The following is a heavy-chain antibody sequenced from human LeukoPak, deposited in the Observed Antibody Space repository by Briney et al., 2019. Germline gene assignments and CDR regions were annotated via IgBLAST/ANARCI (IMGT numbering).Heavy chain of an antibody. J-gene: IGHJ6*02. CDR1: GFTFSSYG. D-gene: IGHD5-18*01. V-gene: IGHV3-30*03. CDR3: ARGKDTAMVNYGMDV. CDR2: ISYDGSNK. Sequence: GGSLRLSCAASGFTFSSYGMHWVRQAPGKGLEWVAVISYDGSNKYYADSVKGRFTISRDNSKNTLYLQMNSLRAEDTAVYYCARGKDTAMVNYGMDVWGQGTTVTVSS.